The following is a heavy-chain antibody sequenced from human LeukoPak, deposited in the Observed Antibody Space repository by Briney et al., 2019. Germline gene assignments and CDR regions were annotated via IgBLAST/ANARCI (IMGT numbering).Heavy chain of an antibody. J-gene: IGHJ5*02. Sequence: ASVKVSCKASGYSFTSFDINWVRQATGQGLEWMGWMNPNSGDTGYAQKFQGRVTMTRNTSISTAYMELSSLRSEDTAVYYCATSLSRKYYYDSSGSGNWFDPWGQGTLVTVSS. V-gene: IGHV1-8*01. CDR1: GYSFTSFD. D-gene: IGHD3-22*01. CDR3: ATSLSRKYYYDSSGSGNWFDP. CDR2: MNPNSGDT.